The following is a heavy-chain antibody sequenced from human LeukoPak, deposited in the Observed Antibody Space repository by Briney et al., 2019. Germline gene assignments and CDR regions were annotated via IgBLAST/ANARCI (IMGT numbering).Heavy chain of an antibody. CDR2: IYSSGIT. CDR3: ARVVRGYCSSTSCAVWFDP. Sequence: PSETLSLSCTVSGDSISNYYWSWIRQTAGKGLEWIGRIYSSGITTYNPSLKSRVTMSVDTSKNQFSLKLSSVTAADTAVYYCARVVRGYCSSTSCAVWFDPWGQGTLVTVSS. V-gene: IGHV4-4*07. D-gene: IGHD2-2*01. J-gene: IGHJ5*02. CDR1: GDSISNYY.